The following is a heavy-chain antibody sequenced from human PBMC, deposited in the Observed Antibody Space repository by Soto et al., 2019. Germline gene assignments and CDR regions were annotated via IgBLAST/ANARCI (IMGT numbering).Heavy chain of an antibody. J-gene: IGHJ4*02. V-gene: IGHV4-34*01. CDR3: ARGNYYDSSGYGR. CDR1: GGSFSGYY. Sequence: ETLSLTCAVYGGSFSGYYWSWIRQPPGKGLEWIGEINHSGSTNYNPSLKSRVTISVDTSKNQFSLKLSSVTAADTAVYYCARGNYYDSSGYGRWGQGTLVTVSS. CDR2: INHSGST. D-gene: IGHD3-22*01.